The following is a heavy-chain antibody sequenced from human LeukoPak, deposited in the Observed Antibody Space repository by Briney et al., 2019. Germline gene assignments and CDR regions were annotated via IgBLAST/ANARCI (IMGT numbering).Heavy chain of an antibody. D-gene: IGHD2-2*01. Sequence: APVKVSCKAAGYTFTSYGISWVRQAPGQGLEWMGWISAYNGNTNYAQKLQGRVTMTTDTSTSTVYMELRSLRSDDTAVYYCARGGLYCSSTSCYGIEYWGQGTLVTVSS. V-gene: IGHV1-18*04. CDR3: ARGGLYCSSTSCYGIEY. CDR1: GYTFTSYG. CDR2: ISAYNGNT. J-gene: IGHJ4*02.